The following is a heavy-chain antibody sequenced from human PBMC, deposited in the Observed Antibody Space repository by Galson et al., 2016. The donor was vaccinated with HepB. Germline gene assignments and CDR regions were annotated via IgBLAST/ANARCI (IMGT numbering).Heavy chain of an antibody. CDR3: ARGGCSSTSCYRRRYYYYYYMDV. V-gene: IGHV3-33*01. CDR2: IWYDGSNK. CDR1: GFTFSSYG. J-gene: IGHJ6*03. Sequence: SLRLSCAASGFTFSSYGKHWVRQAPGKGLEWVAVIWYDGSNKYYADSVKGRFTISRDNSKNTLYLQMNSQRAEDTAVYYCARGGCSSTSCYRRRYYYYYYMDVWGKGTTVTVSS. D-gene: IGHD2-2*02.